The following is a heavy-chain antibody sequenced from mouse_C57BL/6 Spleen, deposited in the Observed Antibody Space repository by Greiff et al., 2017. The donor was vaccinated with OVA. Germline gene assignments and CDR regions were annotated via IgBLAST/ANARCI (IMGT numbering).Heavy chain of an antibody. D-gene: IGHD1-3*01. CDR2: INPNNGGT. CDR1: GYTFTDYN. J-gene: IGHJ3*01. CDR3: ARTGRKFLAY. Sequence: EVKLQQSGPELVKPGASVKIPCKASGYTFTDYNMDWVKQSHGKSLEWIGDINPNNGGTIYNQKFKGKATLTVDKSSSTAYMELRSLTSEDTAVYYCARTGRKFLAYWGQGTLVTVSA. V-gene: IGHV1-18*01.